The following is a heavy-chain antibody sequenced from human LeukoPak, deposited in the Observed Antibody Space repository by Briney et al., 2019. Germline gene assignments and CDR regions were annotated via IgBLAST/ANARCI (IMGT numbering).Heavy chain of an antibody. Sequence: PGGSLRLSCAASGYTFSSYSINWVRQAPGKGLEWVSSISVGSNYIYYADSVRGRFSISRDDARNSLYLQMDSLRGDDTAVYYCARLRRNSDRSGYYYYYDYWGQGTRVTVSS. J-gene: IGHJ4*02. CDR3: ARLRRNSDRSGYYYYYDY. D-gene: IGHD3-22*01. CDR1: GYTFSSYS. CDR2: ISVGSNYI. V-gene: IGHV3-21*01.